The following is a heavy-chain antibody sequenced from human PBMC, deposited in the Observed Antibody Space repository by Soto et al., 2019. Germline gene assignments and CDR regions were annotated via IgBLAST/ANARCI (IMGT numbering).Heavy chain of an antibody. D-gene: IGHD3-16*02. J-gene: IGHJ5*02. CDR1: GFTFSSYA. CDR2: ISGSGGST. Sequence: GSLRLSCAASGFTFSSYAMSWVRQAPGKGLEWVSAISGSGGSTYYADSVKGRFSISRDNSKNTLYLQMNSLRAEDTAVYYCAKAPLMITFGGVIVTNWFDPWGQGTLVTVSS. CDR3: AKAPLMITFGGVIVTNWFDP. V-gene: IGHV3-23*01.